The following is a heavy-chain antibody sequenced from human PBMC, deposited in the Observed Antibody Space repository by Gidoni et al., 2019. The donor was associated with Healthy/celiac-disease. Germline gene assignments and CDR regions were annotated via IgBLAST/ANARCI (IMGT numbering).Heavy chain of an antibody. CDR2: IKSKTDGGTT. CDR1: GFTFCNAW. CDR3: TTDPVVVPAGKPGWFDP. J-gene: IGHJ5*02. Sequence: EVQLVESGGGLVKPGGSLRLSCAASGFTFCNAWMSWVRQAPGKGLEWVGRIKSKTDGGTTDYAAPVKGRFTISRDDLKNTRYLQMNSLKTEDTAVYYCTTDPVVVPAGKPGWFDPWGQGTLVTVSS. D-gene: IGHD2-2*01. V-gene: IGHV3-15*01.